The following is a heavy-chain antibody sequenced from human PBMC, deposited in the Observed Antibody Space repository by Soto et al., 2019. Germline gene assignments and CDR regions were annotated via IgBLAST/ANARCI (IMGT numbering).Heavy chain of an antibody. CDR3: ATGRVYFGSEY. D-gene: IGHD3-10*01. J-gene: IGHJ4*02. Sequence: QVQLQESGPGLVKPLETLSLTCTVPGGSITSYYWSWVRQPPGKGLEWIGYIYYNGNINYNPSLKSRLTITLATSKNKFSLRLSSVTAADTAVYYCATGRVYFGSEYWGQGTLVTVSS. CDR1: GGSITSYY. CDR2: IYYNGNI. V-gene: IGHV4-59*01.